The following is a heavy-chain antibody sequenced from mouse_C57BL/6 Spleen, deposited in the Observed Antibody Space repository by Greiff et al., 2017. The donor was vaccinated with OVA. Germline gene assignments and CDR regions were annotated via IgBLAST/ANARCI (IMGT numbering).Heavy chain of an antibody. CDR3: ARDHGSSSNYYAMDY. D-gene: IGHD1-1*01. CDR1: GFTFSDYY. CDR2: INYDGSST. V-gene: IGHV5-16*01. J-gene: IGHJ4*01. Sequence: EVQVVESEGGLVQPGSSMKLSCTASGFTFSDYYMAWVRQVPEKGLEWVANINYDGSSTYYLDSLKSRFIISRDNAKNILYLQMSSLKSEDTATYYCARDHGSSSNYYAMDYWGQGTSVTVSS.